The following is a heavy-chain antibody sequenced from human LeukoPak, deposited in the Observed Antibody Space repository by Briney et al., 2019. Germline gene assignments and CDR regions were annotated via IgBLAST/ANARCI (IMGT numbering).Heavy chain of an antibody. CDR1: GYTFTSYG. V-gene: IGHV1-18*01. Sequence: ASVKVSCKASGYTFTSYGISWVRQAPGQGLEWMGWISAYNGNTNYAQKLQGRVTMTTDTSTSTAYVELRSLRSDDTAVYYCARRDDSYYYYGMDVWGQGTTVTVSS. CDR2: ISAYNGNT. J-gene: IGHJ6*02. D-gene: IGHD3-22*01. CDR3: ARRDDSYYYYGMDV.